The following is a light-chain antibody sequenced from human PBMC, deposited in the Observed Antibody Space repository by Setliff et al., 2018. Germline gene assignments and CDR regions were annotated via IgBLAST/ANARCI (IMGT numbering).Light chain of an antibody. CDR3: QSYDSSLTLYV. Sequence: QSVLTQPPSASGSPGQSVTISCTGTSSDIGGYNYVSWYQQHPGKAPKLMIYEVNKRPSGVPDRFSGSKSGNTASLTVSGLQAEDEADYYCQSYDSSLTLYVFGTGTKVT. CDR2: EVN. J-gene: IGLJ1*01. V-gene: IGLV2-8*01. CDR1: SSDIGGYNY.